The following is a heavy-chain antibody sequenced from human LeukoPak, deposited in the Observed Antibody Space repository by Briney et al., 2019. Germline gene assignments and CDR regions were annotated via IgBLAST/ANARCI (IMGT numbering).Heavy chain of an antibody. V-gene: IGHV4-34*01. CDR2: INHSGST. CDR3: ARSLDDYGGNSPNRWFDP. J-gene: IGHJ5*02. Sequence: SETLSLTCAVYGGSFSGYYWSWIRQPPGKGLEWIGEINHSGSTNYNPSLKSRVTISVDRSKNQFSLKLSSVTAADTAVYYCARSLDDYGGNSPNRWFDPWGQGTLVTVSS. D-gene: IGHD4-23*01. CDR1: GGSFSGYY.